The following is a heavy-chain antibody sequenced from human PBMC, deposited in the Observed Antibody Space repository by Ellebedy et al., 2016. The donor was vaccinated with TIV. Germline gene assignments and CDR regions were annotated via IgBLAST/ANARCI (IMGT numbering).Heavy chain of an antibody. CDR2: IFGSGGGI. CDR3: AKDRTPGDGYWVFDN. D-gene: IGHD5-18*01. CDR1: GFTFSRYA. V-gene: IGHV3-23*01. J-gene: IGHJ4*02. Sequence: PGGSLRLSCAASGFTFSRYAMSWVRQAPGKGLEWVSGIFGSGGGISYADSVNGRFTISRDNSKRTVDLQMNSLRAEDTAVYFCAKDRTPGDGYWVFDNWGQGTLVSVSS.